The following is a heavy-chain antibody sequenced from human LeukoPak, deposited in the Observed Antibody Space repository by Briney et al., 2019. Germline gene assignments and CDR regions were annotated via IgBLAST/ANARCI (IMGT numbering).Heavy chain of an antibody. CDR1: GFTFSSYG. CDR2: IRYDGSNK. D-gene: IGHD6-13*01. CDR3: ARWQQLIHYFDY. V-gene: IGHV3-30*02. J-gene: IGHJ4*02. Sequence: PGGSLRLSCAASGFTFSSYGMHWARQAPGKGLEWVAFIRYDGSNKYYADSVKGRFTISRDNSKNTLYLQMNSLRAEDTAVYYCARWQQLIHYFDYWGQGTLVTVSS.